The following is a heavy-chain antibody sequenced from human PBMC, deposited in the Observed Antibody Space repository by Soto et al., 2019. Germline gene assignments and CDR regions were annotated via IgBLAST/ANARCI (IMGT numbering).Heavy chain of an antibody. CDR1: GFTFISYA. V-gene: IGHV3-23*01. J-gene: IGHJ3*02. Sequence: GGSLRLSCAASGFTFISYAMSWVRQAPGKGLEWVSAISGSGGSTYYADSVKGRFTISRDNSKNTLYLQMNSLRAEDTAVYYCAKDPKGSTVSGAFDMWREGPMVTVS. D-gene: IGHD3-10*01. CDR2: ISGSGGST. CDR3: AKDPKGSTVSGAFDM.